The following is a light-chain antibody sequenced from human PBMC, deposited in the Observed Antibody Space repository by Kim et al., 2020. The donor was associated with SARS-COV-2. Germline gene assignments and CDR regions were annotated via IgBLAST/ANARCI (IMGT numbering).Light chain of an antibody. CDR1: SGHSNYA. Sequence: QLVLTQSPSASASLGASVKLTCTLSSGHSNYAIAWHQQQTEKGPRYLMKLNSDGSHNKGDGIPDRFSGSSSGAERYLTIASRQSEDEGDYYCQTWGTGIWVFGGGTQRTVL. V-gene: IGLV4-69*01. CDR2: LNSDGSH. J-gene: IGLJ3*02. CDR3: QTWGTGIWV.